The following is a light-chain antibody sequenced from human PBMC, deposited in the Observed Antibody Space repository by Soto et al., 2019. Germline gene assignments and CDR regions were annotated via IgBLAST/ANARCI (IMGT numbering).Light chain of an antibody. Sequence: EIVLTQSPGTLSLSPGERATLSCRASQSFSSSYLAWYQQKPGQAPRLLIYGASSRATGIPDRFSGSGSGTDFTLTISRLEPEDFAVYYCQQYGSLPFTFGPAPNVDIK. CDR2: GAS. CDR1: QSFSSSY. J-gene: IGKJ3*01. CDR3: QQYGSLPFT. V-gene: IGKV3-20*01.